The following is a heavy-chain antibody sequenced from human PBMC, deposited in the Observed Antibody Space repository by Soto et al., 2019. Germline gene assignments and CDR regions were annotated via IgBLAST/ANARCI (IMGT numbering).Heavy chain of an antibody. J-gene: IGHJ4*02. V-gene: IGHV3-7*01. CDR3: AAGFPPDY. CDR2: IKEDGSEK. D-gene: IGHD3-10*01. Sequence: EVHLVESGGGLVQPGGSLKLSCAASGFTFSSSWMNWVRQAPGKGLEWVANIKEDGSEKYYVDSVKGRFTISRDNAENSRSLQMNSLRVEDTAVYYCAAGFPPDYWGQGTLVTVSS. CDR1: GFTFSSSW.